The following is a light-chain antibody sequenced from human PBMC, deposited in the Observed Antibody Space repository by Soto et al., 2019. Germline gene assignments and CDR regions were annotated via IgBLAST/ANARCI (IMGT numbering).Light chain of an antibody. V-gene: IGKV3-11*01. Sequence: EIVLTQSPATLSLSPGERATLSCRASQSVSNDFAWYQQKPGQAPRRLIYDGSNRATGIPARFSGSGSGTDFTLTISRLEPEDFAVYYCQQRSNLPLTFGQGTKVEIK. CDR1: QSVSND. CDR2: DGS. CDR3: QQRSNLPLT. J-gene: IGKJ1*01.